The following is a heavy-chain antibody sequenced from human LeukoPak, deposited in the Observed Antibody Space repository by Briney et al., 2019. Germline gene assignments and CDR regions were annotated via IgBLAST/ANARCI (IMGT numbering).Heavy chain of an antibody. CDR2: IIPIFGTA. J-gene: IGHJ4*02. CDR1: GGTFSSYA. V-gene: IGHV1-69*13. CDR3: ARGGYCSSTSCYFLLDY. D-gene: IGHD2-2*01. Sequence: ASVKVSCKASGGTFSSYAISWVRQAPGQGLEWMGGIIPIFGTANYAQKFQGRVTITADESTSTAYMELSSLRSEDTAVYYCARGGYCSSTSCYFLLDYWGQGTLVTVSS.